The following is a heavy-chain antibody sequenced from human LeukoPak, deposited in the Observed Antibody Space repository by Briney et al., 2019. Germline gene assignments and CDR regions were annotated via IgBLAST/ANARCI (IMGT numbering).Heavy chain of an antibody. CDR2: ISSSSSYI. J-gene: IGHJ4*02. D-gene: IGHD3-22*01. V-gene: IGHV3-21*01. CDR1: GFTFSSYS. CDR3: ARDGSYYDSSGYYYKYYFDY. Sequence: GGSLRLSCAASGFTFSSYSMNWVRQAPGNGLEWVSSISSSSSYIYYADSVKGRFTISRDNAKNSLYLQMNSLRAEDTAVYYCARDGSYYDSSGYYYKYYFDYWGQGTLVTVSS.